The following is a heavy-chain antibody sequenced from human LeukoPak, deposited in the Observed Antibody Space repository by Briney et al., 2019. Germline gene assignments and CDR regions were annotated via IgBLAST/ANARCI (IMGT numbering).Heavy chain of an antibody. D-gene: IGHD3-10*01. CDR1: GGSISSSSYY. Sequence: SETLSLTCTVSGGSISSSSYYWGWIRQPPGKGLEWIGSIYYSGSTYYNPSLKSRVTISVDTSKNPFSLKLSSVTAADTAVYYCARPDKYYYGSGIFDYWGQGTLVTVSS. CDR2: IYYSGST. CDR3: ARPDKYYYGSGIFDY. J-gene: IGHJ4*02. V-gene: IGHV4-39*01.